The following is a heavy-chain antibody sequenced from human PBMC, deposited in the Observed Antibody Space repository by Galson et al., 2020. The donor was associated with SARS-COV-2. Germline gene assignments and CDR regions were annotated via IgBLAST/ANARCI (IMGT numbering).Heavy chain of an antibody. V-gene: IGHV4-61*02. CDR3: AAGPVAGTGE. CDR2: IHSGGRT. J-gene: IGHJ4*02. D-gene: IGHD6-19*01. Sequence: SETLSLTSAVSGGSISGTDHYWSWIRQPAGTGLEWIGRIHSGGRTNYNPSLKSRVAISVDTSKNQFSLRLTSVTAADTAVYFCAAGPVAGTGEWGQGTLVTVSS. CDR1: GGSISGTDHY.